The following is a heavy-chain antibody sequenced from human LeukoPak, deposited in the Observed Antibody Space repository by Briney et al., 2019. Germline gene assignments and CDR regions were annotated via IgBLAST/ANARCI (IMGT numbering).Heavy chain of an antibody. CDR2: IYYSGST. CDR3: ARDGSGYDFDY. J-gene: IGHJ4*02. CDR1: GGSISSYY. D-gene: IGHD5-12*01. Sequence: SETLSLTCTVSGGSISSYYWSWIRQPPGKGLEWIGYIYYSGSTSYNPSLKSRVTISVDTSKNQFSLKLSSVTAADTAVYYCARDGSGYDFDYWGQGTLVTVSS. V-gene: IGHV4-59*01.